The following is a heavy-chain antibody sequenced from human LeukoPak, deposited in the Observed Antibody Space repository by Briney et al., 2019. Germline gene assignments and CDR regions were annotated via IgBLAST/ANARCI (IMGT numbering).Heavy chain of an antibody. J-gene: IGHJ6*03. Sequence: PSETLSLTCTVSSGSISSNNYYWGWIRQHPGKGLEWIGSIYYTGSTFYNPSLKSRVTMSLDALKNQFTLKVTSVTATDTAVYYCARLVSYDVLTENFYKYYMDVWGKGTTVTVSS. V-gene: IGHV4-39*01. CDR3: ARLVSYDVLTENFYKYYMDV. D-gene: IGHD3-9*01. CDR2: IYYTGST. CDR1: SGSISSNNYY.